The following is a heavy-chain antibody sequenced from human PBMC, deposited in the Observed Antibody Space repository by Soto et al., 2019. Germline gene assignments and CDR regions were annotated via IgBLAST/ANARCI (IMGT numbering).Heavy chain of an antibody. D-gene: IGHD4-17*01. J-gene: IGHJ5*02. CDR3: ARAVYAYGDYLNWLDP. Sequence: SETLSLTCTVSGGSISSGGYYWSWIRQHPGKGLEWIGYIYYSGSTYYNPSLKSRVTISVDTSKNQFSLKLSSVTAADTAVYYCARAVYAYGDYLNWLDPCGQGTMVTVSS. CDR2: IYYSGST. CDR1: GGSISSGGYY. V-gene: IGHV4-31*03.